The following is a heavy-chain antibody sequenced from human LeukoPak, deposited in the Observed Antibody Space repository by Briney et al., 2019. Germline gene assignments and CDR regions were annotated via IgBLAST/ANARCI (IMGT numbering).Heavy chain of an antibody. J-gene: IGHJ5*02. D-gene: IGHD5-18*01. CDR3: TTVGYSYGHLWFDP. CDR1: GFTFSNAW. CDR2: IKSKTDGGTT. Sequence: GGSLRLSCAASGFTFSNAWMSWVRQAPGKGLEWVDRIKSKTDGGTTDYAAPVKGRFTISRDDSKNTLYLQMNSLKTEDTAVCYCTTVGYSYGHLWFDPWGQGTLVTVSS. V-gene: IGHV3-15*01.